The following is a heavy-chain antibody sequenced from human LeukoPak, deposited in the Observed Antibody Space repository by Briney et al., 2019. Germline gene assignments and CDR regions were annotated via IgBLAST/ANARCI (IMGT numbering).Heavy chain of an antibody. V-gene: IGHV4-38-2*02. CDR3: ARDVYVGFDP. D-gene: IGHD2-21*01. CDR1: GYSISSGYY. J-gene: IGHJ5*02. Sequence: SETLSLTCAVSGYSISSGYYWGWIRQPPGKGLEWIGSIYHSGSTYYNPSLKSRVTISVDTSKNQFSLKLSSVTAADTAVYYCARDVYVGFDPWGQGTLVTVSP. CDR2: IYHSGST.